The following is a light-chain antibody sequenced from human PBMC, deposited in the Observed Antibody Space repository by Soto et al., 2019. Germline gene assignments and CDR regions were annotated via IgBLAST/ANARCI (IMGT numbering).Light chain of an antibody. V-gene: IGKV3-11*01. CDR1: QSVSTY. Sequence: EIVLTQSPATLSLSPGQRATLSCRASQSVSTYLAWYQQKPGQAPRLLIYDASTRATGIPARFSGSGSGTDFTLTISSLEPEDFAVYYCQVHLPSPPGYTFGQGTKLEIK. CDR3: QVHLPSPPGYT. CDR2: DAS. J-gene: IGKJ2*01.